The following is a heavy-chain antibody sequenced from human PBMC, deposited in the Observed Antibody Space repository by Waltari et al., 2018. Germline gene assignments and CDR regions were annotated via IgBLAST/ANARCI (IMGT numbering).Heavy chain of an antibody. V-gene: IGHV1-69*13. J-gene: IGHJ2*01. Sequence: QVQLVQSGSEVKKPGSSVKVSCKASGGTFGSYAVSWVRQAPGQGLEWVGGIKPVLGTTSYAQKCQDRVTLIADDSSSTVYMEWSSLKSDDTAVYYCARDRHFSDGGAYYESGLWGRGTLVTVSS. D-gene: IGHD2-21*01. CDR2: IKPVLGTT. CDR1: GGTFGSYA. CDR3: ARDRHFSDGGAYYESGL.